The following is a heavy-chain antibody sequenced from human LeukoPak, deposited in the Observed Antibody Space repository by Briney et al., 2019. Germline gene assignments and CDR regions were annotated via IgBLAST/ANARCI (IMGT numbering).Heavy chain of an antibody. V-gene: IGHV4-59*01. D-gene: IGHD1-14*01. Sequence: SETLSLTCTVSGGSISSYYWNWIRQPPGKGLEWIGYIYNSGSTNNNPSLKSRVTISVDTSKKQFSLKLSSVTAADTAVYYCARHEWGITNAFDIWGQGTMVTVSS. CDR2: IYNSGST. CDR1: GGSISSYY. J-gene: IGHJ3*02. CDR3: ARHEWGITNAFDI.